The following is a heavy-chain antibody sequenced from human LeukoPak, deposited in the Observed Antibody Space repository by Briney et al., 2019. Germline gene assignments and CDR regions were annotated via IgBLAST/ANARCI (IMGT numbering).Heavy chain of an antibody. Sequence: PSETLSLTCTVSGASIRSYYWSWIRQPPGRGLEWIGYMYNSGSTYYNPSLKSRVTISGDTSKSQFSLKLTSVTAADTAVYYCARLGGPAAVDYWGQGTLVTVSS. J-gene: IGHJ4*02. V-gene: IGHV4-59*01. CDR3: ARLGGPAAVDY. CDR2: MYNSGST. CDR1: GASIRSYY. D-gene: IGHD2-2*01.